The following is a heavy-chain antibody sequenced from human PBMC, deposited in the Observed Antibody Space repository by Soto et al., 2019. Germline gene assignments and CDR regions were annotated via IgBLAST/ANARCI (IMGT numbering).Heavy chain of an antibody. CDR3: ARDATMVRGSHFDY. CDR1: GYTFTGYY. CDR2: INPNSGGT. Sequence: ASVKVSCRASGYTFTGYYMHCVRQAPGQGLEWMGWINPNSGGTNYAQKFQGRVTMTRDTSISTAYMELSRLRSDDTAVYYCARDATMVRGSHFDYWGQGTLVTVSS. D-gene: IGHD3-10*01. J-gene: IGHJ4*02. V-gene: IGHV1-2*02.